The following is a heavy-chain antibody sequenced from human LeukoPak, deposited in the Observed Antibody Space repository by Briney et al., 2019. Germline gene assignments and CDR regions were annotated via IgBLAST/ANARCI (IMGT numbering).Heavy chain of an antibody. CDR3: ARRSTGRGYSGYDY. J-gene: IGHJ4*02. CDR1: GGSFSGYY. D-gene: IGHD5-12*01. Sequence: PSETLSLTCAVYGGSFSGYYWSWIRQPPGKGLEWIGEINHSGSTNYNPSLKSRVTISVDTSKNQFSLKMSSVTAADTAVYYCARRSTGRGYSGYDYWGQGTLVTVSS. CDR2: INHSGST. V-gene: IGHV4-34*01.